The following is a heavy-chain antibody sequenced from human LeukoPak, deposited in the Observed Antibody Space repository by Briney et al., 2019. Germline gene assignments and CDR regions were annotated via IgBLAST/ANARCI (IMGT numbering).Heavy chain of an antibody. CDR3: VPSANYYYFDY. J-gene: IGHJ4*02. CDR2: INPKSGGT. CDR1: GYTFTNYY. D-gene: IGHD4/OR15-4a*01. V-gene: IGHV1-2*02. Sequence: ASVKVSCKASGYTFTNYYMHWVRQGPGLGFEWMGWINPKSGGTSYPQKFQGRLTMTRDTSISTAYMVLSRLGSDDTAVYYCVPSANYYYFDYWGQGTLVTVSS.